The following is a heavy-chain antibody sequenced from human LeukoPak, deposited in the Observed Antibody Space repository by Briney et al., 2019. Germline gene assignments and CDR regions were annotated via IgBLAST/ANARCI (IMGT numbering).Heavy chain of an antibody. V-gene: IGHV4-61*02. CDR3: RSRPGNPLRFSDDAFDI. J-gene: IGHJ3*02. D-gene: IGHD4-23*01. CDR1: GGSISSSNYY. CDR2: VYPSGST. Sequence: SETLSLTCTVSGGSISSSNYYWNWIRQPAGKGLEWIGRVYPSGSTNYNPSLKSRVTVSVDTPKNQFSLKLSSVTAADTAVYYCRSRPGNPLRFSDDAFDIWGQGTMVTVSS.